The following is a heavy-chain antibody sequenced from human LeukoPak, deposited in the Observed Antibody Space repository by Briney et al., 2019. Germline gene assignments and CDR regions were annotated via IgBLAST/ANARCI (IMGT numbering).Heavy chain of an antibody. D-gene: IGHD5-18*01. Sequence: SETLSLTCAVYGGSFSGYYWSWIRQPPGKGLEWIGEINHSGSTNYNPSLKSRVTISVDTSKNQFSLKLSSVTAADTAVYYCAREKRGYSYGYRRPGADYFDYWGQGTLVTVSS. CDR3: AREKRGYSYGYRRPGADYFDY. CDR1: GGSFSGYY. V-gene: IGHV4-34*01. J-gene: IGHJ4*02. CDR2: INHSGST.